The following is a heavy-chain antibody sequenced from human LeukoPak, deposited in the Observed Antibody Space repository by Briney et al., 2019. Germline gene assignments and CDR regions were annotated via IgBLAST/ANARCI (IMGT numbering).Heavy chain of an antibody. Sequence: ASMKVSCKASGYTFTSSDINWVRQATGEGLEWMGWMSPNSGDTGYAQEFQGRVTITRNTSISTAYMELSSLRSEDTAVYYCARGLGIAARPLGYWGQGTLVTVSS. D-gene: IGHD6-6*01. CDR3: ARGLGIAARPLGY. CDR1: GYTFTSSD. CDR2: MSPNSGDT. V-gene: IGHV1-8*01. J-gene: IGHJ4*02.